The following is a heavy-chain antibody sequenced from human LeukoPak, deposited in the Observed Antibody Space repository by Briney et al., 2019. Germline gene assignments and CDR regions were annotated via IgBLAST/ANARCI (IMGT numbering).Heavy chain of an antibody. J-gene: IGHJ4*02. CDR2: ISGYNGNT. Sequence: ASVKVSCKASGYTFINYGISWVRQAPGQGLEWMGWISGYNGNTKYAQKLQGRVTMTTDTPTSTAYMALRSLRSDDTAIYYCARVGITAAFFDYWGQGTLVTVSS. CDR3: ARVGITAAFFDY. D-gene: IGHD6-13*01. CDR1: GYTFINYG. V-gene: IGHV1-18*04.